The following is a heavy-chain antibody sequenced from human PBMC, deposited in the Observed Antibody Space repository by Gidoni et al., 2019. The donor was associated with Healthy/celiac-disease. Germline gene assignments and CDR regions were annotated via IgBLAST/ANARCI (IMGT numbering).Heavy chain of an antibody. J-gene: IGHJ4*02. CDR2: ISYDGSNK. CDR1: GFTFSSYA. V-gene: IGHV3-30-3*01. Sequence: QVQLVESGGGVVQPGRSLRLSCAASGFTFSSYAMHWVRQAPGKGLEWVAVISYDGSNKYYADSVKGRFTISRDNSKNTLYLQMNSLRAEDTAVYYCARELRTGTLDYWGQGTLVTVSS. CDR3: ARELRTGTLDY. D-gene: IGHD1-1*01.